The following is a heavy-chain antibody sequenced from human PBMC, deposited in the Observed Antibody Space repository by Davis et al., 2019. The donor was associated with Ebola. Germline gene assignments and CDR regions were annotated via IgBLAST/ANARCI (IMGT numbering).Heavy chain of an antibody. V-gene: IGHV1-69*13. D-gene: IGHD3-10*01. CDR2: IIPIFGTA. J-gene: IGHJ5*02. CDR3: ARVVLLWFGELLQTGGWFDP. CDR1: GGTFSSYA. Sequence: SVKVSCKASGGTFSSYAISWVRQAPGQGLEWMGGIIPIFGTANYAQKFQGRVTITADESTSTAYMELSSLRSDDTAVYYCARVVLLWFGELLQTGGWFDPWGQGTLVTVSS.